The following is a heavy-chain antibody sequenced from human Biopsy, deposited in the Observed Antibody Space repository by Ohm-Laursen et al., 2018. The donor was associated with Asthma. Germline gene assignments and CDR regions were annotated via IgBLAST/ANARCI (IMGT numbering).Heavy chain of an antibody. J-gene: IGHJ6*02. Sequence: ASVKVSCKTSGYTFNSAGITWVRQAPGQGLEWMGWISVYNGNTKVAQKLQNRATMITDTSTSTAYMELRSLRSDDTAVYFCARAVDYSHYYGIDVWGQGTTVTVS. CDR2: ISVYNGNT. CDR3: ARAVDYSHYYGIDV. CDR1: GYTFNSAG. V-gene: IGHV1-18*01. D-gene: IGHD3-10*01.